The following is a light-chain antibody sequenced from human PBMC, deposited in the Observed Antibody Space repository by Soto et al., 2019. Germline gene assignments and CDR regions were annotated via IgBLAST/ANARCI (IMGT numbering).Light chain of an antibody. V-gene: IGLV2-23*01. CDR3: CSYAGSRTFV. CDR2: EGT. J-gene: IGLJ3*02. CDR1: SSDVGAYNL. Sequence: QSALTQPASVSGSPEQSITISCTGTSSDVGAYNLVSWYQQHPGKAPRLIIYEGTKRPSGISHRFSGSKSDNTASLIISGLRAEDEAHYHCCSYAGSRTFVFGGGTKLTVL.